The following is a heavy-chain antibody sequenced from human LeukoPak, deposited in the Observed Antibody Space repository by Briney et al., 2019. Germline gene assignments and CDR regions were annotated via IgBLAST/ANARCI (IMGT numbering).Heavy chain of an antibody. CDR3: ARRSAYGGSSWEFHFAY. CDR2: INPNSGAT. CDR1: GYTFTGYY. J-gene: IGHJ4*02. Sequence: GASVKVSCKASGYTFTGYYMHWVRQAPGQGLEWMGWINPNSGATNYAQKFQGRVTMTRDTSISTVYMELSSLRSDGTAVYYCARRSAYGGSSWEFHFAYWAREPWSPSPQ. V-gene: IGHV1-2*02. D-gene: IGHD3-10*01.